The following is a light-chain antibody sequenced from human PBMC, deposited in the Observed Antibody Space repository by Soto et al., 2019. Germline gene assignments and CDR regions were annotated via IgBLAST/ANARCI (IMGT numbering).Light chain of an antibody. V-gene: IGKV3-20*01. Sequence: LTQSPGTLSLSPGERATLSXRASQSVSNNYLAWYQQTPGQAPTLIIYGASNRATGIPDRFSGSGSGTDFTLTISRLETEDFAVYYCQQYGSSGTFGQGTKVEIK. J-gene: IGKJ1*01. CDR3: QQYGSSGT. CDR1: QSVSNNY. CDR2: GAS.